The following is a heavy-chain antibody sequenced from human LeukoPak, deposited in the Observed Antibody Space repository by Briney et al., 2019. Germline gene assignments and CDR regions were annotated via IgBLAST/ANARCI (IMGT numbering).Heavy chain of an antibody. D-gene: IGHD3-22*01. CDR2: IYYSGST. CDR3: ARMYYYDSSGYYPPYFDY. CDR1: GGSISSYY. J-gene: IGHJ4*02. Sequence: KTSETLSLTCTVSGGSISSYYWSWIRQPPGKGLEWIGYIYYSGSTNYNPSLKSRVTISVDTSKNQFSLKLSSVTAADTAVYYCARMYYYDSSGYYPPYFDYWGQGTVVTVSS. V-gene: IGHV4-59*01.